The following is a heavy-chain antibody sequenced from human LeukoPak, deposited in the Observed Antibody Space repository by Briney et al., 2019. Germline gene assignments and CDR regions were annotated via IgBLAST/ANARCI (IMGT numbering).Heavy chain of an antibody. Sequence: KPSETLSLTCTVSGGSISSYYWSWIRQPPGKGLEWIGYIYYSGSTNYNPSLKSRVTISVDTSKNQFSLKLSSVTAADTAVYYCARQGPYYDILTGYFGDAFDIWGQGTMVTVSS. CDR1: GGSISSYY. CDR2: IYYSGST. D-gene: IGHD3-9*01. V-gene: IGHV4-59*08. J-gene: IGHJ3*02. CDR3: ARQGPYYDILTGYFGDAFDI.